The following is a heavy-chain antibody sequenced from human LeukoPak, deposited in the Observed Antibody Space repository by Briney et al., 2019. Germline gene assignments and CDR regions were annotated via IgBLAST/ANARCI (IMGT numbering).Heavy chain of an antibody. CDR1: GFTFSSYA. V-gene: IGHV3-23*01. J-gene: IGHJ2*01. Sequence: GGSLRLSCAASGFTFSSYAMSWVRQATGKGLEWVSAISGSGGSTYYADSVKGRFTISRDNSKNTLYLQMNRLRAEDTAVYYCAKKGQPVRWYFDLWGRGTLVTVSS. D-gene: IGHD3-10*02. CDR2: ISGSGGST. CDR3: AKKGQPVRWYFDL.